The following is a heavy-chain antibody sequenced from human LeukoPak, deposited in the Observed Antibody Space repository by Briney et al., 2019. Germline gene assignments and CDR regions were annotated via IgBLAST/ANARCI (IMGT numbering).Heavy chain of an antibody. CDR3: ARGIVVVPAASPTHFDY. J-gene: IGHJ4*02. Sequence: PSETLSLTCAVYGGSFSGYYWSWLRQPPGKGLEWIGEINHSGSTNYNPSLKSRVTISVDTSKNQFSLKLSSVTAADTAVYYCARGIVVVPAASPTHFDYWGQGTLVTVSS. CDR2: INHSGST. D-gene: IGHD2-2*01. V-gene: IGHV4-34*01. CDR1: GGSFSGYY.